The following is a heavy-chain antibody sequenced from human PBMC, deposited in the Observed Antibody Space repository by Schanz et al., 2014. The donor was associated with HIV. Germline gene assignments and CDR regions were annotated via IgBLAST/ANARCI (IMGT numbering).Heavy chain of an antibody. CDR2: ISGNSRYI. V-gene: IGHV3-21*02. CDR1: GFIFSSYT. CDR3: ANEEVPNDY. J-gene: IGHJ4*02. Sequence: EVQLVESGGGLVKPGGSLRLSCAASGFIFSSYTIYWVRQTPEKGLEWVSSISGNSRYIYYAESVKGRFTISRDNAKNTLYLQMNSLRVEDTAVYYCANEEVPNDYWGQGTLVTVSS.